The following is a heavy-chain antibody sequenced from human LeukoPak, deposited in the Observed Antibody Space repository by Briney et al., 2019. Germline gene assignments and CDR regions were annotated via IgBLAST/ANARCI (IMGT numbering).Heavy chain of an antibody. D-gene: IGHD6-19*01. CDR1: GFTFSSYS. Sequence: PGGSLRLSCAASGFTFSSYSMNWVRQAPGKGLEWVSSISSSSYIYYADSVKGRLTISRDNAKNSLYLQMNSLRAEDTAVYYCARDASGWYPSDAFDIWGQGTMVTVSS. CDR2: ISSSSYI. V-gene: IGHV3-21*01. J-gene: IGHJ3*02. CDR3: ARDASGWYPSDAFDI.